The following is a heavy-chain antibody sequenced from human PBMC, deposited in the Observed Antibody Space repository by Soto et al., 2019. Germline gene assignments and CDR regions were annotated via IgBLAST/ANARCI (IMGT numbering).Heavy chain of an antibody. CDR3: TSAWFSGAWYGMYV. CDR2: IWNEGNKK. V-gene: IGHV3-33*01. Sequence: QVQLVASGGGVVQPGMSLKLSCEASGFSCSAHGMHWVRQPPGKGLEWVAVIWNEGNKKYYADSVKGRYTIARDNSKTTMYMQMNTRRAEDTAVYYCTSAWFSGAWYGMYVWGQGTTVTVSS. D-gene: IGHD3-10*01. CDR1: GFSCSAHG. J-gene: IGHJ6*02.